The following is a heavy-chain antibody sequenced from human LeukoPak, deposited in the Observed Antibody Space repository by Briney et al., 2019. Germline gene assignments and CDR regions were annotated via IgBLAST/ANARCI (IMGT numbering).Heavy chain of an antibody. CDR3: ARADYYDSSGYYY. D-gene: IGHD3-22*01. CDR1: GGSFSGYY. J-gene: IGHJ4*02. V-gene: IGHV4-34*01. CDR2: INHSGSA. Sequence: SETLSLTCAVYGGSFSGYYWSWIRQPPGKGLEWIGEINHSGSANYNPSLKSRVTISVDTSKNQFSLKLSSVTAADTAVYYCARADYYDSSGYYYWGQGTLVAVSS.